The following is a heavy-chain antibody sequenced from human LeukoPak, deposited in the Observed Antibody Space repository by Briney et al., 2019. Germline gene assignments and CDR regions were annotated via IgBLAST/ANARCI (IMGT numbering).Heavy chain of an antibody. V-gene: IGHV3-23*01. CDR1: RFTFRSYA. D-gene: IGHD6-25*01. CDR2: ISGGGDNT. J-gene: IGHJ3*01. CDR3: AKPGGPGIAARGAFDL. Sequence: PLGGSLRLSCIASRFTFRSYAMSWVRQAPGKGLEWVSGISGGGDNTYFADSVKGRFTISRDNSKNTLFLQMDSLRAEDTAVYYCAKPGGPGIAARGAFDLWGQGTMVTVSS.